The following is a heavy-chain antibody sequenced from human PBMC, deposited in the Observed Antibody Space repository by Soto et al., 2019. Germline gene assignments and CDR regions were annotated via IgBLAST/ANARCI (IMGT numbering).Heavy chain of an antibody. CDR2: ISGGGGVST. D-gene: IGHD3-10*01. CDR1: GFTFSSYA. CDR3: AKDAICMVRGVNNWFGP. J-gene: IGHJ5*02. Sequence: EVQLLESGGGLVQPWGSLTLSCAASGFTFSSYAMTWVRQAPGQGLEWVSGISGGGGVSTYYADSVKGRFTTSRDNSMNTLYLQMNRLRAEDTAVYYCAKDAICMVRGVNNWFGPWGQGTLVTVSS. V-gene: IGHV3-23*01.